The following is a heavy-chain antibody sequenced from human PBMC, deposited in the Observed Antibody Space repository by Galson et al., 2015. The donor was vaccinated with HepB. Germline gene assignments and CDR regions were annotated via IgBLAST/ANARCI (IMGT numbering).Heavy chain of an antibody. D-gene: IGHD2/OR15-2a*01. V-gene: IGHV3-48*01. CDR1: GFVFSTYN. Sequence: SLRLSCAASGFVFSTYNMNWVRQAPGKGLEWVSYISSSGSTIYYADSVKGRFSISRDNAKGSLYLQMKSVRAEDTAVYYCVGDSGQYLFDLWGQGTLVAVTS. CDR2: ISSSGSTI. J-gene: IGHJ4*02. CDR3: VGDSGQYLFDL.